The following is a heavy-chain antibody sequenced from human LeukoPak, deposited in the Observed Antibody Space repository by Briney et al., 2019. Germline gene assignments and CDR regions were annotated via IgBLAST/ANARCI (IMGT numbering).Heavy chain of an antibody. J-gene: IGHJ5*02. Sequence: ASVKVSCKASGYTFTNYGIYWVRQAPGQGFQWMGWISVNNGNTNYARKFRDRFTMTADTATSTAYMELSSLRSEDTAVYYCARDRYVNTAMDPWGQGTLVTVSS. CDR2: ISVNNGNT. CDR3: ARDRYVNTAMDP. V-gene: IGHV1-18*01. D-gene: IGHD5-18*01. CDR1: GYTFTNYG.